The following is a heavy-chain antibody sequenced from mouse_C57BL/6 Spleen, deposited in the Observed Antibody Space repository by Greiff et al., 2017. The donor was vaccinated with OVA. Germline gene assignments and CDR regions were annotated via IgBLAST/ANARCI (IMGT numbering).Heavy chain of an antibody. CDR2: IYPGDGDT. V-gene: IGHV1-82*01. CDR1: GYAFSSSW. J-gene: IGHJ2*01. CDR3: ARVRGTADY. D-gene: IGHD1-2*01. Sequence: VQLQQSGPELVKPGASVKISCKASGYAFSSSWMNWVKQRPGKGLEWIGRIYPGDGDTNYNGTFKGKATLTADKSSSTAYMQLSSLTSEDSAVYFCARVRGTADYWGQGTTLTVSS.